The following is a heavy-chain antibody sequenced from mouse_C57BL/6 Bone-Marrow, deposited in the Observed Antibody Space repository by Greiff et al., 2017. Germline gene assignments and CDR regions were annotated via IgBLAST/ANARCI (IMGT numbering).Heavy chain of an antibody. D-gene: IGHD4-1*01. V-gene: IGHV1-80*01. Sequence: QVQLKQSGAELVKPGASVKISCKASGYAFSSYWMNWVKQRPGKGLEWIGQIYPGDGDTNYNGKFKGKATLTADKSSSTAYMQLSSLTSEDSAVYICARKTLTLYYFDYWGQGTTLTVSS. CDR2: IYPGDGDT. J-gene: IGHJ2*01. CDR1: GYAFSSYW. CDR3: ARKTLTLYYFDY.